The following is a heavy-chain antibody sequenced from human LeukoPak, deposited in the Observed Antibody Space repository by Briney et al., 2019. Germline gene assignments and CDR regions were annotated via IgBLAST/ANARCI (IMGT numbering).Heavy chain of an antibody. Sequence: EASVKVSCKASGGTFSSYGISWVRQAPGQGLEWMGWISAYNGNTNYAQKLQGRVTMTTDTSTSTAYMELRSLRSDDTAVYYCARSGPGRYFDYWGQGTLVTVSS. J-gene: IGHJ4*02. D-gene: IGHD5-12*01. CDR3: ARSGPGRYFDY. V-gene: IGHV1-18*01. CDR1: GGTFSSYG. CDR2: ISAYNGNT.